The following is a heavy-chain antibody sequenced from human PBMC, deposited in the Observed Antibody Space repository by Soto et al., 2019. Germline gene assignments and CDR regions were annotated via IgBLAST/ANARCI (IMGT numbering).Heavy chain of an antibody. CDR2: ITGSGSSI. CDR1: GVSFNKYA. J-gene: IGHJ5*02. D-gene: IGHD2-21*02. CDR3: AKDDVSGDGLWLVSA. V-gene: IGHV3-23*01. Sequence: AETLTLSCAASGVSFNKYAMIWVRQPPGKGQEWVSGITGSGSSIQYTASVKGRFTISRDNSKNTVYLQMDYLRAEDTAMYYCAKDDVSGDGLWLVSAWGQGTPVTVSS.